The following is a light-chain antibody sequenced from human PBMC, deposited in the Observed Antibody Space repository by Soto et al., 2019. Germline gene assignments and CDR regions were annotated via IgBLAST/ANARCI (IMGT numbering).Light chain of an antibody. CDR2: EVT. V-gene: IGLV2-14*01. Sequence: SALTQPASVSGSPGQSITISCTGTSSDVGAYNLVSWYQHLPDKAPKLIISEVTNRPSGVSDRFSGSKSGNTASLTISGLQAEDEADYYCASLTTTTFVFGSGTKVTVL. CDR1: SSDVGAYNL. CDR3: ASLTTTTFV. J-gene: IGLJ1*01.